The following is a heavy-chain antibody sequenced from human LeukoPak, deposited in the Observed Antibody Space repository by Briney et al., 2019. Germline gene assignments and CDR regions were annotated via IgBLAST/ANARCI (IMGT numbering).Heavy chain of an antibody. J-gene: IGHJ4*02. D-gene: IGHD6-6*01. CDR3: ATDRAGATRLIMSN. Sequence: GASVKVSCKVSGYTLNELSMHWVRQVPGKGLEWMGSFDPEDGETIYAQTFQGRITMTDDTSTDTAYMELSSLRSDDTAVYYCATDRAGATRLIMSNWGQGTLVTVSS. V-gene: IGHV1-24*01. CDR1: GYTLNELS. CDR2: FDPEDGET.